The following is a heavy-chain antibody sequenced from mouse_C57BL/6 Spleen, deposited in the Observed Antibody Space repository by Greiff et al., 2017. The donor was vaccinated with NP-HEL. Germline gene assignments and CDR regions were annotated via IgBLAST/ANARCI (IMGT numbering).Heavy chain of an antibody. CDR2: ISYDGSN. V-gene: IGHV3-6*01. Sequence: EVKLVESGPGLVKPSQSLSLTCSVTGYSITSGYYWNWIRQFPGNKLEWMGYISYDGSNNYNPSLKNRISITRDTSKNQFFLKLNSVTTEDTATYYCARDSSGLYAMDYWGQGTSVTVSS. D-gene: IGHD3-2*02. J-gene: IGHJ4*01. CDR3: ARDSSGLYAMDY. CDR1: GYSITSGYY.